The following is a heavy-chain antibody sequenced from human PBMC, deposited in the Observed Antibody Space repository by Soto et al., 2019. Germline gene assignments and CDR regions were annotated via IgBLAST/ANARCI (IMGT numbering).Heavy chain of an antibody. V-gene: IGHV1-18*04. D-gene: IGHD3-9*01. CDR3: ATDDLRYFDWLIPEEYYGMDV. Sequence: GASVKVSCKASGYTFTSYGISWVRQAPGQGLEWMGWISAYNGNTNYAQKLQGRVTMTTDTSTSTAYMELRSLRSDDTAVYYCATDDLRYFDWLIPEEYYGMDVWGQGTTVTVSS. CDR1: GYTFTSYG. J-gene: IGHJ6*02. CDR2: ISAYNGNT.